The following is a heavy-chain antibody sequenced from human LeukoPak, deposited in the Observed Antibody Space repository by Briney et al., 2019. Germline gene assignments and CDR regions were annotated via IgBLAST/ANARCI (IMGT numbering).Heavy chain of an antibody. CDR1: GFTFSNYA. CDR3: AKVAATATGHFDN. CDR2: ISDTGGST. V-gene: IGHV3-23*01. D-gene: IGHD2-15*01. J-gene: IGHJ4*02. Sequence: GGSLRLSCAASGFTFSNYAVSWVRQAPGKGLEWVSGISDTGGSTYYADSVKGRFTISRDNSKNRLYLQMNSLRGEDTAVYYCAKVAATATGHFDNWGQGTLVTVSS.